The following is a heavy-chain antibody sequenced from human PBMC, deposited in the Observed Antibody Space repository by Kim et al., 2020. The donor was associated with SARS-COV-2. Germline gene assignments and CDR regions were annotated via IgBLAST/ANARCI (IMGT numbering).Heavy chain of an antibody. J-gene: IGHJ3*02. D-gene: IGHD6-13*01. V-gene: IGHV4-31*02. Sequence: PSLKSRVTISVDTSKNQFSLKLSSVTAADTAVYYCARDLSSSWYLDAFDIWGQGTMVTVSS. CDR3: ARDLSSSWYLDAFDI.